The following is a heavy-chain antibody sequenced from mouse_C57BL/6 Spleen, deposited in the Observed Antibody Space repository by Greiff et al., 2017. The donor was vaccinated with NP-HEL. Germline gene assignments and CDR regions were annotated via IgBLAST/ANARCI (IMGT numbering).Heavy chain of an antibody. CDR2: INPNNGGT. CDR1: GYTFTDYN. CDR3: AVDSSGYDGYAMDY. J-gene: IGHJ4*01. V-gene: IGHV1-18*01. Sequence: EVMLVESGPELVKPGASVKIPCKASGYTFTDYNMDWVKQSHGKSLEWIGDINPNNGGTIYNQKFKGKATLTVDKSSSTAYMELRSLTSEDTAVYYCAVDSSGYDGYAMDYWGQGTSVTVSS. D-gene: IGHD3-2*02.